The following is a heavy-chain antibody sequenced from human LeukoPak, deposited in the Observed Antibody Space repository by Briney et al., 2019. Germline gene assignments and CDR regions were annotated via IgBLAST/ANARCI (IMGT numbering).Heavy chain of an antibody. D-gene: IGHD2-2*02. J-gene: IGHJ4*02. CDR1: GFTFSSYW. V-gene: IGHV3-74*01. CDR3: AKYVVPAAIRGTYYFDY. Sequence: GVSLRLSCAASGFTFSSYWMHWVRQAPGKGLVWVSRINSDGSSTSYADSVKGRFTISRDNSKNTLYLQMNSLRAEDTAVYYCAKYVVPAAIRGTYYFDYWGQGTLVTVSS. CDR2: INSDGSST.